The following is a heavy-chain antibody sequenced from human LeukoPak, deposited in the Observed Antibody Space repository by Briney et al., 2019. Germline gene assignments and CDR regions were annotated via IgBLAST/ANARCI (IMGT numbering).Heavy chain of an antibody. CDR1: GGSITGYS. J-gene: IGHJ6*03. CDR2: IYYNGDT. D-gene: IGHD1-14*01. V-gene: IGHV4-59*01. Sequence: SETLSLTCSVSGGSITGYSWSWIRQTPGKGLEWIGYIYYNGDTHYNPSLNSRLSMSVDMSRNQFSLRMTSVTAADTAVYCCAREAQDFRTGNHRPGHYDYMDVWGKGTAVTVSS. CDR3: AREAQDFRTGNHRPGHYDYMDV.